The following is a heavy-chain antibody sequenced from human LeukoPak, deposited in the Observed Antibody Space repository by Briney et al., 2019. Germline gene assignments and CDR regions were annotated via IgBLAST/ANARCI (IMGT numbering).Heavy chain of an antibody. V-gene: IGHV4-38-2*01. D-gene: IGHD2-15*01. J-gene: IGHJ4*02. CDR1: GYSISSGYY. CDR3: VRPIREGCSGGSCSWYFDY. CDR2: IYHSGSS. Sequence: SETLSLTCAVSGYSISSGYYWGWIRQPPGKGLEWIGSIYHSGSSYYNPSLKSRITTSVDTSKNQFSLKLSSVTAADTAVYYCVRPIREGCSGGSCSWYFDYWGQGTLVTVSS.